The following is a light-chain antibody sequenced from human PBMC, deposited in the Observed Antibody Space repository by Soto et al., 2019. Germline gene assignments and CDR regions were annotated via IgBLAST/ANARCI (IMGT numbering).Light chain of an antibody. V-gene: IGLV2-14*01. CDR1: SSDVGGYNY. J-gene: IGLJ1*01. CDR3: SSYTSSSTL. Sequence: QSVLTQPASVSGSPGQSITISCTGTSSDVGGYNYVSWYQQHPGKAPKLMIYAVTDRPSGVSSRFSGSKSGNTASLTISGLQAEEEDDYYCSSYTSSSTLFGTVTKVTVL. CDR2: AVT.